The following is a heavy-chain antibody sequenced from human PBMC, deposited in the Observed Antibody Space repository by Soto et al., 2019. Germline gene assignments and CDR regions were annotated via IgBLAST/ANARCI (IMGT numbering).Heavy chain of an antibody. CDR2: INSDGTST. V-gene: IGHV3-74*03. CDR1: GFTFNSYW. J-gene: IGHJ5*02. CDR3: VRDRRIYGVEP. D-gene: IGHD2-8*01. Sequence: DVQLVESGGHLVQPGGSLRLSCVASGFTFNSYWMHWVRQAPGKGLVWVSRINSDGTSTTYADSVKGRFTASRDNSKNTLYLQINSLRVEDTAVYYCVRDRRIYGVEPWGQGTLVTVSS.